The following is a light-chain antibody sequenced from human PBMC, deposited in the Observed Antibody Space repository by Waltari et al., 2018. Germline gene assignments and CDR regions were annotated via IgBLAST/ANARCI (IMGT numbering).Light chain of an antibody. Sequence: QSVLTPPPSASGTPGQTVTISCSGSSSNIGRNYVYWYQQFPGTAPKPLIYRNTQRPSGVPDRISGSKTGTSASLAISGLRSEDESDYYCSTWDDTLSGPVFGGGTKLTVL. CDR3: STWDDTLSGPV. J-gene: IGLJ3*02. V-gene: IGLV1-47*01. CDR2: RNT. CDR1: SSNIGRNY.